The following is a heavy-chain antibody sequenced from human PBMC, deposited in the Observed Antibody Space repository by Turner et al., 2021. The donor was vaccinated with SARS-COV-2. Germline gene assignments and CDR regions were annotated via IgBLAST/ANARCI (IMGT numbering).Heavy chain of an antibody. CDR3: ARDDPLGCMDV. Sequence: EVQMVETGGGLIQPGGSLRLSFAASGFTVSSNYMSWVRHAPGKVLECVSLIYSCVTPYYADSVKGRFTVSRDNSTNTLYLQMNSLRAEDTALYYCARDDPLGCMDVLCQVTTVTVSS. CDR2: IYSCVTP. V-gene: IGHV3-53*02. J-gene: IGHJ6*02. CDR1: GFTVSSNY.